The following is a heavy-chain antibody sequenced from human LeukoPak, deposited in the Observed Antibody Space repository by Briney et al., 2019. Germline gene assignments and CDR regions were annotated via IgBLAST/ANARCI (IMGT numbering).Heavy chain of an antibody. CDR3: GSGPVRTTVP. J-gene: IGHJ5*02. CDR1: GFSFGSYA. V-gene: IGHV3-23*01. Sequence: LSGGSLRLSCAASGFSFGSYAMGWTRQAPGQGLEWVSAISGSGSHANYAESVKGRFTISRDNSKNTLYLQMHSLIAVDTAVYYCGSGPVRTTVPWGQGTLVTVSS. D-gene: IGHD1-1*01. CDR2: ISGSGSHA.